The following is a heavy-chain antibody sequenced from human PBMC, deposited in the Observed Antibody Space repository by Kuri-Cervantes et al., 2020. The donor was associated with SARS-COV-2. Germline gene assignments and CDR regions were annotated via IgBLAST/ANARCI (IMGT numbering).Heavy chain of an antibody. Sequence: SETLSLTCTVSGGSISDHYWSWIRQSPGKGLEWIGYIYDSGTTNYNPSLKSRVTGSVDKSKNHFSLRLSSVTAADTAVYYCARDLNGQLWSTGLGYWGQGTLVTVSS. CDR1: GGSISDHY. V-gene: IGHV4-59*11. CDR2: IYDSGTT. D-gene: IGHD5-18*01. J-gene: IGHJ4*02. CDR3: ARDLNGQLWSTGLGY.